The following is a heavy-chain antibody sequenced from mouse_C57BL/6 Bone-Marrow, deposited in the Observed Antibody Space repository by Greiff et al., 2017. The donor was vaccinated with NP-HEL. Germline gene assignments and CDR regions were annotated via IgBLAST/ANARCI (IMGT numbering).Heavy chain of an antibody. D-gene: IGHD1-3*01. CDR1: GYTFTSYG. J-gene: IGHJ4*01. V-gene: IGHV1-81*01. CDR3: ARRGTLNDAMDY. CDR2: IYPRSGNT. Sequence: VQLQQSGAELARPGASVKLSCKASGYTFTSYGISWVKQRTGQGLEWIGEIYPRSGNTYYNEKFKGKATLTADKSSSTAYMGLRSLTSEDSAVYFSARRGTLNDAMDYWGQGTSVTVSS.